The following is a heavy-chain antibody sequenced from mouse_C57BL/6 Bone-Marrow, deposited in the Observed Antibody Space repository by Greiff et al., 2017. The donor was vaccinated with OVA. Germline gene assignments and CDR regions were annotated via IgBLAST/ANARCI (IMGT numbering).Heavy chain of an antibody. CDR2: ISDDGSN. D-gene: IGHD2-12*01. CDR3: ARDLLYPRAMDY. V-gene: IGHV3-6*01. J-gene: IGHJ4*01. Sequence: LMESRPGLVKTSQSLSPTCPVNGYFITRGYFLNLIRQFPGKKLGLMGYISDDGSNNYNPSLKNRISITRDTSKNQFFLKLNSVTTEDTATYYCARDLLYPRAMDYWGQGTSVTVSS. CDR1: GYFITRGYF.